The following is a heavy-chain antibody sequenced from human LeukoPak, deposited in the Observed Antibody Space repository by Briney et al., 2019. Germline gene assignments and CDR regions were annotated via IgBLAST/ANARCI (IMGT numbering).Heavy chain of an antibody. J-gene: IGHJ4*02. Sequence: GSLRLSCAASGFIFSSYGMSWVRQAPGKGLEWIGEINHSGSTNYNPSLKSRVTILVDTSKNQFSLKLSSVTAADTAVYYCARGESYYPFDYWGQGTLVTVSS. CDR2: INHSGST. V-gene: IGHV4-34*01. D-gene: IGHD1-26*01. CDR1: GFIFSSYG. CDR3: ARGESYYPFDY.